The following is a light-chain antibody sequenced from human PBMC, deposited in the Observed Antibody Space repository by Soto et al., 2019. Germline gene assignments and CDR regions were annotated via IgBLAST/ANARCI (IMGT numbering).Light chain of an antibody. V-gene: IGKV3-15*01. CDR3: HQYHEWPMT. CDR2: GPS. CDR1: QSVNTT. J-gene: IGKJ5*01. Sequence: EIVMTQSPATLSVSPGERATVSCKTSQSVNTTLAWYQQKPGQVPRLLIYGPSTRAIGIPDRFSGSGSGTEFTLTITSLQSEDFAVYYCHQYHEWPMTFGQGTRLEIK.